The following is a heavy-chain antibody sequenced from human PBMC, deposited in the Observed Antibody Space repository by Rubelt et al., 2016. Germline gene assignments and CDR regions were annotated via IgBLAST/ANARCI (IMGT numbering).Heavy chain of an antibody. Sequence: GGGVVQPGRSLRLSCAASGFTFSSYGMHWVRQAPGKGLEWVAVISYDGSNKYYADSVKGRFTISRDNSKNTLYLQMNSLRAEDTAVYYCAKDNPYSSGLDYWGQGTLVTVSS. D-gene: IGHD6-19*01. J-gene: IGHJ4*02. CDR2: ISYDGSNK. CDR1: GFTFSSYG. V-gene: IGHV3-30*18. CDR3: AKDNPYSSGLDY.